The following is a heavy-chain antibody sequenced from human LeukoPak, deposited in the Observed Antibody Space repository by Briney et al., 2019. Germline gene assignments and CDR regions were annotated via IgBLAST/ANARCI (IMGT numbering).Heavy chain of an antibody. V-gene: IGHV3-30*01. CDR1: GFTISNIA. Sequence: GGTLSGSCVTSGFTISNIAMRRVRHAQGKGLEGVATISYYRTIAYYADSVKGRFSISRDNSEKTLYLQMNSLRVEDTAFYYCGIQTPGSYWLNDAFDIWGRGTMVTVSS. D-gene: IGHD1-26*01. CDR2: ISYYRTIA. J-gene: IGHJ3*02. CDR3: GIQTPGSYWLNDAFDI.